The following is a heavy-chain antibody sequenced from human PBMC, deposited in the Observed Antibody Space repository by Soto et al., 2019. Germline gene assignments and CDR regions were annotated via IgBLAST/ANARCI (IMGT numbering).Heavy chain of an antibody. CDR3: ARPSTAYQLPDL. CDR1: GWSFSGYF. CDR2: INHSGST. Sequence: PSETLSLTCAVYGWSFSGYFWSGIRQPPGKGLEWIGEINHSGSTNYNPSLKSRVTISVDTSKNQFSLKLSSVTAADTAVYYCARPSTAYQLPDLWGQGTLVTVSS. D-gene: IGHD2-2*01. V-gene: IGHV4-34*01. J-gene: IGHJ4*02.